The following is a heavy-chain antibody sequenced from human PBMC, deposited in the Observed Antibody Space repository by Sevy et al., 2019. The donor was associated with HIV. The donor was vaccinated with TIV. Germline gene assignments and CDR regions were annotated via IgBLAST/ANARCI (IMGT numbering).Heavy chain of an antibody. Sequence: GGSQRLSCAASGFTFSSYWMHWVRQAPGKGLVWVSRINSDGSSTSYADSVKGRFTISRDNAKNTLYLQMNSLRAEDTAVYYCARDPTVTIFGVVHDNWFDPWGQGTLVTVSS. CDR1: GFTFSSYW. D-gene: IGHD3-3*01. J-gene: IGHJ5*02. V-gene: IGHV3-74*01. CDR3: ARDPTVTIFGVVHDNWFDP. CDR2: INSDGSST.